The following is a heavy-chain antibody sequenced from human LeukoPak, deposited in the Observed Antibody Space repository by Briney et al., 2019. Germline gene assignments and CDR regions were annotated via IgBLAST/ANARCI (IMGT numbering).Heavy chain of an antibody. CDR3: ARRTLNSVDMATTADF. V-gene: IGHV1-2*02. CDR2: INPNSGDT. D-gene: IGHD5-24*01. CDR1: GYTFTGYY. J-gene: IGHJ4*02. Sequence: GASVKVSCKASGYTFTGYYIQWVRQAPGQGLEWMGWINPNSGDTNYAQKFQGRVTMTRDTSISTAYMELSRLRSDDTAVYYRARRTLNSVDMATTADFWGQGTLVTVSS.